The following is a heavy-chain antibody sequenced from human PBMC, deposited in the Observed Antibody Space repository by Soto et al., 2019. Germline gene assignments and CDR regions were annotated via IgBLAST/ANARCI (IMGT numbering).Heavy chain of an antibody. J-gene: IGHJ4*02. CDR3: ADYDFWSGYYIGHDY. CDR1: GFTFSSRA. CDR2: ISASGGST. D-gene: IGHD3-3*01. V-gene: IGHV3-23*01. Sequence: PGGSLRLSCAASGFTFSSRAMSWVRQAPGKGLDWVSVISASGGSTYYADSVKGRFTISIDNSKNTLYLQMNSLRAEDTAVYYCADYDFWSGYYIGHDYWGQGTLVTVSS.